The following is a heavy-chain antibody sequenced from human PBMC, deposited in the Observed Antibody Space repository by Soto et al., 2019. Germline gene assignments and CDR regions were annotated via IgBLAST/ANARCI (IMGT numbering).Heavy chain of an antibody. J-gene: IGHJ5*02. V-gene: IGHV4-39*07. D-gene: IGHD3-22*01. CDR1: GGSISSSSYY. CDR2: IYYSGST. CDR3: ASIYDSSGYYYGNNWFDP. Sequence: SETLSLTCTVSGGSISSSSYYWGWIRQPPGKGLEWIGSIYYSGSTYYNPSLKIRVTISVDTSENQFSLELSSVTAADTAVYYCASIYDSSGYYYGNNWFDPWGQGTLVTV.